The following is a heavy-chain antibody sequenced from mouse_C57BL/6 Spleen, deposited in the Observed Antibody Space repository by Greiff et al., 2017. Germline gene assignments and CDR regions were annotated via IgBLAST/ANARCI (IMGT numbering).Heavy chain of an antibody. Sequence: EVQLQESGPGMVKPSQSLSLTCTVTGYSITSGYDWHWIRHFPGNKLEWMGYISYSGSTNYNPSLKSRISITHDTSKNHFFLKLNSVTTEDTATYYCARGVYGSSPDYWGQGTTLTVSS. J-gene: IGHJ2*01. D-gene: IGHD1-1*01. CDR1: GYSITSGYD. V-gene: IGHV3-1*01. CDR3: ARGVYGSSPDY. CDR2: ISYSGST.